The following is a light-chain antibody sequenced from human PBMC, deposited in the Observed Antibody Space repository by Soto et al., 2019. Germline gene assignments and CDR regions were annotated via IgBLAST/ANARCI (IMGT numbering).Light chain of an antibody. Sequence: QSVLTQPPSASGTPGQRVTISCSGSSTNIGANYVYWYQQFPGTAPKLLIYTNIQRPSGVPDRFSGSKSGTSASLAISGLRSEDEADYYCAAWDDILSGPVFGGGTKLTVL. CDR1: STNIGANY. CDR3: AAWDDILSGPV. J-gene: IGLJ3*02. V-gene: IGLV1-47*01. CDR2: TNI.